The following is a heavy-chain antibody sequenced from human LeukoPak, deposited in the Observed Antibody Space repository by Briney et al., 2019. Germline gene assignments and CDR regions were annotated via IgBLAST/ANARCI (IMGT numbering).Heavy chain of an antibody. CDR1: GGSISSGDYY. CDR2: MYYSGST. CDR3: ARELWFVNAPGSWLDP. Sequence: SQTLSLTCTVSGGSISSGDYYWSWIRQPPGKGLEWIAYMYYSGSTYYNPSLKSRVTISVDRSRNQFSLRLTSVTAADTAVYYCARELWFVNAPGSWLDPWGQGTLVTVSS. D-gene: IGHD3-10*01. V-gene: IGHV4-30-4*01. J-gene: IGHJ5*02.